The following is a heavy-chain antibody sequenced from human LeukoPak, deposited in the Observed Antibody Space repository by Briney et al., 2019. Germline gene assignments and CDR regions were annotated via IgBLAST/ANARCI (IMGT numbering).Heavy chain of an antibody. D-gene: IGHD3-22*01. CDR2: IYSGGST. CDR1: GFTVSSNY. J-gene: IGHJ4*02. Sequence: GGSLRLSCAASGFTVSSNYMSWVRQAPGKGLEWVSVIYSGGSTYYADSVKGRFTISRDNSKNTLYLQMNSLRAEDTAVYYCARYYYDSSGYFDYWGQGTLVTVSS. V-gene: IGHV3-66*01. CDR3: ARYYYDSSGYFDY.